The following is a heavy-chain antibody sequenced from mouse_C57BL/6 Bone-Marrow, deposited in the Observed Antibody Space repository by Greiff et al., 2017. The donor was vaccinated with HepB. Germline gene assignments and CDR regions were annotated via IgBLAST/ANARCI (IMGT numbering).Heavy chain of an antibody. CDR1: GYTFTDYY. CDR2: IYPGSGNT. J-gene: IGHJ1*03. CDR3: ARVDGGGLLRYWYFGG. Sequence: QVQLQQSGAELVRPGASVKLSCKASGYTFTDYYINWVKQRPGQGLEWIARIYPGSGNTYYNEKFKGKATLTAEKSSSTAYMQLSSLTSEDSAVYFCARVDGGGLLRYWYFGGWGTGTTVTVSS. V-gene: IGHV1-76*01. D-gene: IGHD2-3*01.